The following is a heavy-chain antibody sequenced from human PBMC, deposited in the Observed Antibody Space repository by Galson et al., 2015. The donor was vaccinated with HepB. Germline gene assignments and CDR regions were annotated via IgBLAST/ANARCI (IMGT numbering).Heavy chain of an antibody. CDR3: ARERGAGWYEGNDY. CDR2: ISHDGRNT. D-gene: IGHD6-19*01. CDR1: GFTFSSYS. V-gene: IGHV3-30*04. Sequence: SLRLSCAASGFTFSSYSIHWVREAPGKGLEWVAIISHDGRNTYYEYSVEGRFTISRDNSRNTLYLQMNGLRSDDTAVYYCARERGAGWYEGNDYWGQGTRVVVSS. J-gene: IGHJ4*02.